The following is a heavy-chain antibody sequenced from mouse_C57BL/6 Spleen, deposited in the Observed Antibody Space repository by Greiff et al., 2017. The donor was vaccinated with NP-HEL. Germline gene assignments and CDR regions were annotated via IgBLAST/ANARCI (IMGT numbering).Heavy chain of an antibody. CDR2: INPSTGGT. Sequence: EVQLQQFGPELVKPGASVKISCKASGYSFTGYYMNWVKQSPEKSLEWIGEINPSTGGTTYNQKFKAKATLTVDKSSSTAYMQLKSLTSEDSAVYYCARSMATVRDYFDYWGQGTTLTVSS. D-gene: IGHD2-2*01. CDR1: GYSFTGYY. V-gene: IGHV1-42*01. J-gene: IGHJ2*01. CDR3: ARSMATVRDYFDY.